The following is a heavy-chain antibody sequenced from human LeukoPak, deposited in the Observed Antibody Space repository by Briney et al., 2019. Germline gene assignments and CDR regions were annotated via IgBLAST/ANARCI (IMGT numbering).Heavy chain of an antibody. J-gene: IGHJ5*02. CDR3: ARGRYSSSWYRDGDWFDP. D-gene: IGHD6-13*01. V-gene: IGHV4-61*02. CDR2: IYTSGST. CDR1: GGSISSGSYY. Sequence: PSETLSLTCTVSGGSISSGSYYWSWIRQPAGKGLEWIGRIYTSGSTNYNPSLKSRVTISVDTSKNQFSLKLSSVTAADTAVYYCARGRYSSSWYRDGDWFDPWGQGTLVTVSS.